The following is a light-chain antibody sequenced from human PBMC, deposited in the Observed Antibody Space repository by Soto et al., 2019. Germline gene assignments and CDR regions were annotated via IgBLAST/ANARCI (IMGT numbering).Light chain of an antibody. Sequence: QSVLTQPPSVSGAPGQRVTISCTGSSSNIGAGYDVHWYQQLPGKAPKLLISEVTNRPSGVSNRFSGSKSGNTASLTISGLQAEDEADYYCSSYTTNITPVVFGGGTKLTVL. CDR2: EVT. V-gene: IGLV1-40*01. J-gene: IGLJ2*01. CDR1: SSNIGAGYD. CDR3: SSYTTNITPVV.